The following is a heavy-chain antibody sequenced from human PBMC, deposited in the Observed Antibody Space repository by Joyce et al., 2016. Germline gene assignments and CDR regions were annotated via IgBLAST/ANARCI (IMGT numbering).Heavy chain of an antibody. Sequence: EVQLVESGGGLIQPGGSLGLSCAVSGFNVSSEHRSWVRQAPGKGLEWVSVLYSGGGTYYADSLKGRFTISRDNSQNILYLQMNTLRADDTAVYYCARKYGSIWGQGTLVTVSS. CDR1: GFNVSSEH. D-gene: IGHD3-10*01. CDR2: LYSGGGT. J-gene: IGHJ4*02. V-gene: IGHV3-53*01. CDR3: ARKYGSI.